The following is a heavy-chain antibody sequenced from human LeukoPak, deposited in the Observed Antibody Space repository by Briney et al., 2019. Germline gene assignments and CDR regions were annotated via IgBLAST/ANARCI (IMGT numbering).Heavy chain of an antibody. D-gene: IGHD3-22*01. CDR1: GFTFDDYG. Sequence: GGSLRLSCAASGFTFDDYGMSWVRQAPGKGLEWVSGINWNGGSTGYADSVKGRFTISRDNAKNSLYLQMNSLRAEDTALYYCARAIPSYYYDSSGYSGPFDYWGQGTLVTVSS. CDR3: ARAIPSYYYDSSGYSGPFDY. V-gene: IGHV3-20*04. J-gene: IGHJ4*02. CDR2: INWNGGST.